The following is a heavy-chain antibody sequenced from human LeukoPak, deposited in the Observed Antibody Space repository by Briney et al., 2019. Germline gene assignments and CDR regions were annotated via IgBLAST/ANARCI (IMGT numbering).Heavy chain of an antibody. CDR3: ARGRRLYSSGWFDPTDYYGMDV. V-gene: IGHV1-8*01. Sequence: ASVKVSCKASGYTFTSYDINWVRQATGQGLEWMGWMNPNSGNTGYAQKFQGRVTMTRNTSISTAYMELSSLRSEDTAVYYCARGRRLYSSGWFDPTDYYGMDVWGQGTTVTVSS. CDR2: MNPNSGNT. CDR1: GYTFTSYD. D-gene: IGHD6-19*01. J-gene: IGHJ6*02.